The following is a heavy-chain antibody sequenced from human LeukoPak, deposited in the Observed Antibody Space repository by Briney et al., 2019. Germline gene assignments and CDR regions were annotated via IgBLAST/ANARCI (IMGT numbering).Heavy chain of an antibody. V-gene: IGHV3-66*01. D-gene: IGHD6-19*01. Sequence: XXPGXXGEWGSVIYSGGSTYYSDSVKGRVSISRGNSKKKMYLKMNTLRADATAVYYCATVAGGSMDVWGQGTPLTVSS. CDR2: IYSGGST. CDR3: ATVAGGSMDV. J-gene: IGHJ6*02.